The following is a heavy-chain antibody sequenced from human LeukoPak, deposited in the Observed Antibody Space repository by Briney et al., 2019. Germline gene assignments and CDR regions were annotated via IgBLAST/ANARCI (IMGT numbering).Heavy chain of an antibody. Sequence: ASVKVSCKVSGYTLTELSMHWVRQAPGKGLEWMGGFDPEDGETIYAQKFQVRVTMTEDTSTDTAYMELSSLRSEDTAVYYCASGSYLGIILDFPFDYWGQGTLVTVSS. D-gene: IGHD1-26*01. CDR3: ASGSYLGIILDFPFDY. V-gene: IGHV1-24*01. CDR2: FDPEDGET. J-gene: IGHJ4*02. CDR1: GYTLTELS.